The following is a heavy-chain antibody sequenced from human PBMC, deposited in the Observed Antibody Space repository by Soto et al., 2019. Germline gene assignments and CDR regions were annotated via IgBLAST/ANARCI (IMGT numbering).Heavy chain of an antibody. J-gene: IGHJ4*02. V-gene: IGHV1-3*01. Sequence: ASVKVSCKASGYTFTSYAMHWVRQAPGQRLEWMGWINAGNGNTKYSQKFQGRVTITRDTSASTAYMELSSLRSEDTAVYYCASSRGYYYVSAEFDYWGQGTLVTVSS. CDR2: INAGNGNT. CDR3: ASSRGYYYVSAEFDY. CDR1: GYTFTSYA. D-gene: IGHD3-22*01.